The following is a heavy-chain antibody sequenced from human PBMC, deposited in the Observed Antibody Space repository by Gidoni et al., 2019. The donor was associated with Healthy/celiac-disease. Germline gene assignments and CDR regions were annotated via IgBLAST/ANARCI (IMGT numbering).Heavy chain of an antibody. D-gene: IGHD6-13*01. V-gene: IGHV1-69*01. CDR1: GGTFSSYA. CDR2: IIPIVGTA. Sequence: QVQLVQSGAEVKKPGSSVKVSCKASGGTFSSYAISWVRQAPGQGLEWMGGIIPIVGTANYAQKFQGRGTITADESTSTAYMELSSLRSEDTAVYYCARCRSSKPGGSGGDYGWFDPWGQGTLVTVSS. J-gene: IGHJ5*02. CDR3: ARCRSSKPGGSGGDYGWFDP.